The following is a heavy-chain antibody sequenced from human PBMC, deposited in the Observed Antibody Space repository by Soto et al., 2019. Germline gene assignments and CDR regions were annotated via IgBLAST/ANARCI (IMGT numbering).Heavy chain of an antibody. D-gene: IGHD2-2*01. CDR1: GGSSSSSSYY. Sequence: SEALGLTCTVSGGSSSSSSYYLGWIRQPAGKGREGSGSVYYGGSAYYNPSLKSRVPISVDTSKNQFSLKLSSVTAADTAVYYCARQHIVVVPAYFDYWGQGTLAPASS. CDR3: ARQHIVVVPAYFDY. J-gene: IGHJ4*02. V-gene: IGHV4-39*01. CDR2: VYYGGSA.